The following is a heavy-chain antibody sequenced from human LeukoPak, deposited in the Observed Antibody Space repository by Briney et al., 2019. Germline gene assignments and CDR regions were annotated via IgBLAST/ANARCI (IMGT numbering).Heavy chain of an antibody. CDR3: ARDYYDSSGYYLALGY. Sequence: GGSLRLSCAASGFTFSSYSMNWVRQAPGKGLEWVSYISSSSSTIYYADSVKGRFTISRDNAKNSLYLQMNSLRAEDTAVYYCARDYYDSSGYYLALGYWGQGTLVTVSS. CDR2: ISSSSSTI. V-gene: IGHV3-48*01. D-gene: IGHD3-22*01. J-gene: IGHJ4*02. CDR1: GFTFSSYS.